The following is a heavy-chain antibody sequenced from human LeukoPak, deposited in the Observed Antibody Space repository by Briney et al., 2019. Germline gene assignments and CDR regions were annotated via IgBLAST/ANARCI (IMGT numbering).Heavy chain of an antibody. J-gene: IGHJ4*02. Sequence: GGSLRLPCAASGFTFSSYAMSWVRQAPGKGLEWVSAISGSGGSTYYADSVKGRFTISRDNSKNTLYLQMNSLRAEDTAVYYCAKGERLVQFPFDYWGQGTLVTVSS. D-gene: IGHD6-13*01. CDR1: GFTFSSYA. V-gene: IGHV3-23*01. CDR3: AKGERLVQFPFDY. CDR2: ISGSGGST.